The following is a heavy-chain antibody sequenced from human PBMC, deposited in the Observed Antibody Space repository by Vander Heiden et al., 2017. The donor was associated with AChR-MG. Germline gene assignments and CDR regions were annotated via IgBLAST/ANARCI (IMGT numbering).Heavy chain of an antibody. CDR3: ARDRGGDYGDPGYFDY. CDR1: GGTFSSYA. J-gene: IGHJ4*02. Sequence: QVQLVPSGAEVKKPGSSVKVSCKASGGTFSSYAISWVRQAPGQGLEWMGGIIPIFGTANYAQKFQGRVTITADESTSTAYMELSSLRSEDTAVYYCARDRGGDYGDPGYFDYWGQGTLVTVSS. D-gene: IGHD4-17*01. V-gene: IGHV1-69*01. CDR2: IIPIFGTA.